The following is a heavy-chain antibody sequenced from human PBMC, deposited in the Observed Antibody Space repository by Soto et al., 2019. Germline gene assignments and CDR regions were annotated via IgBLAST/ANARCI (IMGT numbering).Heavy chain of an antibody. CDR3: ARVRGDIVVVPATTPYYYYGMDV. V-gene: IGHV1-18*01. D-gene: IGHD2-2*01. J-gene: IGHJ6*02. CDR2: ISAYNGNT. Sequence: QVQLVQSGAEVKKPGASVKVSCKASGYTFTSYGISWVRQAPGQGLAWMGWISAYNGNTNYAQKLQGRGTMTTDTSTSTAYMELRSLRSDATAVYYCARVRGDIVVVPATTPYYYYGMDVWGQGTTVTVSS. CDR1: GYTFTSYG.